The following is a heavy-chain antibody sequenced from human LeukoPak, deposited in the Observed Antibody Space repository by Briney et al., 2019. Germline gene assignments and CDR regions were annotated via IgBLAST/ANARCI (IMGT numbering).Heavy chain of an antibody. CDR2: IWYDGSNK. J-gene: IGHJ6*02. D-gene: IGHD4-17*01. CDR1: GFTFSSYG. Sequence: PGGSLRLSCAASGFTFSSYGMHWVRQAPGKGLEWVAVIWYDGSNKYYADSVKGRFTISRDNSKNTLYLQMNSLRAEDTAVYYCARVGDYDYYYYGIDVWGQGTTVTVSS. V-gene: IGHV3-33*01. CDR3: ARVGDYDYYYYGIDV.